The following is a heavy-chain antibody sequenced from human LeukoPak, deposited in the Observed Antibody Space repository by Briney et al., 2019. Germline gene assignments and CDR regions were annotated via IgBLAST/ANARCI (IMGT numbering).Heavy chain of an antibody. Sequence: GGSLRLSCAASGFTFSNAWMSWVRQAPGKGLEWVGRIKSKTDGGTTDYAAPVKGRFTISRDDSKNTLYLQMNSLKTEDTAVYYCTPAATTNWGFDKRVEYYFDYWGQGTLVTVSS. CDR2: IKSKTDGGTT. V-gene: IGHV3-15*01. J-gene: IGHJ4*02. D-gene: IGHD7-27*01. CDR1: GFTFSNAW. CDR3: TPAATTNWGFDKRVEYYFDY.